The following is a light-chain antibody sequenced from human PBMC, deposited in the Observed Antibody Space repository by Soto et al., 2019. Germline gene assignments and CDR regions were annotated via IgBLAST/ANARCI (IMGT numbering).Light chain of an antibody. Sequence: EVVLTQSPGTLSLSKGEGATLSCRASQSIYTKLAWYQKKSGQAPRLLIYDASTRAYGIPARFSGSGSGTDFSLTISRLEPEDFAVYYCQQSAGSLYPSDQGTKLDIK. CDR1: QSIYTK. V-gene: IGKV3-20*01. CDR2: DAS. J-gene: IGKJ2*01. CDR3: QQSAGSLYP.